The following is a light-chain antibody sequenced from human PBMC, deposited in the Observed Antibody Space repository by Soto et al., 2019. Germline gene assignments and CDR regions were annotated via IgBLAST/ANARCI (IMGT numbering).Light chain of an antibody. J-gene: IGKJ4*01. Sequence: IQLTQSPSSLSASVGDRVTITCRASQGISSNLAWYQEKPGNAPKLLIYAASTLQSGVPSRFSGSGSGTDFTLTISSLLPEDFATYYCQQVNSYPLTFGGGTKVEIK. V-gene: IGKV1-9*01. CDR2: AAS. CDR3: QQVNSYPLT. CDR1: QGISSN.